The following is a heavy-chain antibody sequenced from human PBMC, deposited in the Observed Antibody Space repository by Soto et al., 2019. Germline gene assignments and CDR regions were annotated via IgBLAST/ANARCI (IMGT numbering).Heavy chain of an antibody. J-gene: IGHJ4*02. CDR3: ARHFCSGYDSALDC. D-gene: IGHD5-12*01. Sequence: SETLSLTCTVSGGSISSYYWSWIRQPPGKGLEWIGYIYYSGSTSYNPSLKSRVTISLHTSKNLCSLKLGSVTAAYSAGYYCARHFCSGYDSALDCWGQGTLVTVSS. V-gene: IGHV4-59*08. CDR2: IYYSGST. CDR1: GGSISSYY.